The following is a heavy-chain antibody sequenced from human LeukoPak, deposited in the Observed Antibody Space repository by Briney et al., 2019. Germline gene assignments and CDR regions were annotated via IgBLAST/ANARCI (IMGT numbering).Heavy chain of an antibody. V-gene: IGHV4-39*01. CDR3: AKLPHHTRWEPYSGLFDY. CDR1: GGSISSSSYY. CDR2: IYYSGST. J-gene: IGHJ4*02. D-gene: IGHD1-26*01. Sequence: SETLSLTCTVSGGSISSSSYYWGWIRQPPGKGLEWIGSIYYSGSTYYNPSLKSRVTISVDTSKNQFSLKLSSVTAADTAVYYCAKLPHHTRWEPYSGLFDYWGQGTLVTVSS.